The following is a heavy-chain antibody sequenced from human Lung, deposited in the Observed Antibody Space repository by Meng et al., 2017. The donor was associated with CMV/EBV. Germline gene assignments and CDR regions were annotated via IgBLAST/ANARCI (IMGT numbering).Heavy chain of an antibody. CDR3: ASFDHLPRPNYFDY. V-gene: IGHV4-30-4*08. J-gene: IGHJ4*02. CDR1: CGCQSHTYSY. Sequence: SGPGPLELSQTQALNAIWSCGCQSHTYSYWSWHRHRTGMGLEWIGYIHHRGSAYYNPSLTSRVSISVDKSQSQFSLNLNSLTAADPTVYYCASFDHLPRPNYFDYWDQGTLVTVSS. CDR2: IHHRGSA. D-gene: IGHD3-9*01.